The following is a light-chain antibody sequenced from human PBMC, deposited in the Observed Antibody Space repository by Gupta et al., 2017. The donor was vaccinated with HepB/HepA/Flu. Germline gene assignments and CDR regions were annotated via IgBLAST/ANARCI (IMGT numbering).Light chain of an antibody. Sequence: QSALTQPASVSGSPGQSITLSCTGTSSDVGAYDHVSWYQQHPGKAPKVIFYDVNNRPSGVSDHFSGSKSGNTASLRISGLQGEDDADYYCNSYTTSGTLVFGGGTKLTVL. CDR1: SSDVGAYDH. CDR3: NSYTTSGTLV. J-gene: IGLJ2*01. V-gene: IGLV2-14*03. CDR2: DVN.